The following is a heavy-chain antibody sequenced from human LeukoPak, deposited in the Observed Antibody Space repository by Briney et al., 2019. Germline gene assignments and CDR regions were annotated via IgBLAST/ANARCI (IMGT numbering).Heavy chain of an antibody. V-gene: IGHV4-59*01. CDR2: IYYSGST. D-gene: IGHD6-13*01. Sequence: PSETLSLTCTVSGGSISSYYWSWIRQPPGKGLEWIGYIYYSGSTNYNPSLKSRVTISVDTSKNQFSLKLSSVTAADTAVYYCARGIAAAGIITKYYFDYWGQGTLVTVSS. CDR1: GGSISSYY. J-gene: IGHJ4*02. CDR3: ARGIAAAGIITKYYFDY.